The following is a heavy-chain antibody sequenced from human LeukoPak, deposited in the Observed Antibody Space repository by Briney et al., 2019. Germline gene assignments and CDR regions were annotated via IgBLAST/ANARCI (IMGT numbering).Heavy chain of an antibody. CDR3: AKEVRGSGWFGDDALDI. J-gene: IGHJ3*02. Sequence: GGSLRLSCAASGFTFSSYGMHWVRQAPGKGLEWVAFIRYDGSNQYYADSLKGRFTISRDNSKNTLYLQMNSLRADDTAVYYCAKEVRGSGWFGDDALDIWGQGTMVTVSS. V-gene: IGHV3-30*02. D-gene: IGHD6-19*01. CDR2: IRYDGSNQ. CDR1: GFTFSSYG.